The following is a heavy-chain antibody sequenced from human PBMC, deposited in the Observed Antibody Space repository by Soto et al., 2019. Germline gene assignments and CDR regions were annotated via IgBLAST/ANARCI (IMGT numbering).Heavy chain of an antibody. CDR1: GFTFSSYW. J-gene: IGHJ3*02. CDR2: IKQDGSQK. Sequence: GGSLRLSCAASGFTFSSYWMSWVRQAPGKGLEWVANIKQDGSQKWYVDSVKGRFTISRDNAKSSLYLQMNSLRAEDTAVYYCARGDYFDSSGPFSDAFEIWGQGTMVTVSS. D-gene: IGHD3-22*01. V-gene: IGHV3-7*04. CDR3: ARGDYFDSSGPFSDAFEI.